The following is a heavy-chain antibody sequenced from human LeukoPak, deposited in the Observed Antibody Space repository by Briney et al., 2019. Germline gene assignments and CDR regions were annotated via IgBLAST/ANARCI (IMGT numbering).Heavy chain of an antibody. D-gene: IGHD6-19*01. CDR2: ISSSGSTI. CDR3: ARETVAGTSYFDY. J-gene: IGHJ4*02. CDR1: GFTFSSYE. Sequence: GGSLRLSCVASGFTFSSYEMNWVRQAPGKGLEWVSYISSSGSTIYYADSVKGRFTISRDNAKNSLYLQMNSLRAEDTAVYYCARETVAGTSYFDYWGQGTLVTVSS. V-gene: IGHV3-48*03.